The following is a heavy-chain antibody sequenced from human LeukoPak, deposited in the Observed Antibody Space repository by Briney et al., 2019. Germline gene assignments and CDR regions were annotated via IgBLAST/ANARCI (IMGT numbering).Heavy chain of an antibody. CDR2: ISTGGDTI. CDR1: GFTFSSYA. CDR3: ARGPYYGSGSHFSYYGMDV. V-gene: IGHV3-23*01. D-gene: IGHD3-10*01. Sequence: PSGGSLRLSCVASGFTFSSYAMSWVRQAPGKGLEWVSAISTGGDTIYYADSVKGRFTVSRDNSKNTVFVEMNSLRAEDTAMYYCARGPYYGSGSHFSYYGMDVWGQGTTVTVSS. J-gene: IGHJ6*02.